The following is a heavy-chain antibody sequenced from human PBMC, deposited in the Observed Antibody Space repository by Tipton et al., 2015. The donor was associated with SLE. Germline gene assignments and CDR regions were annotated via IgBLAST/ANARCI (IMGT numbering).Heavy chain of an antibody. Sequence: GLVKPSETLSLTCAVYGGSFSGYYWSWIRQPPGKGLEWIGEINHSGSTNYNPSLKSRVTISVDTSKNQFSLKLSSVTAADTAVYYCARGGLGYSYYYYMDVWGQGTPVTVSS. J-gene: IGHJ6*03. CDR2: INHSGST. CDR3: ARGGLGYSYYYYMDV. CDR1: GGSFSGYY. D-gene: IGHD5-18*01. V-gene: IGHV4-34*01.